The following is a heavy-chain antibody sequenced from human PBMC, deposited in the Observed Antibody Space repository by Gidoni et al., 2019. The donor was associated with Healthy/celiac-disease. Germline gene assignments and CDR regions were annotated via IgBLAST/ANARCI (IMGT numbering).Heavy chain of an antibody. D-gene: IGHD3-10*01. V-gene: IGHV1-69*01. CDR3: ARGWRSMVRGVTPFYYYYGMDV. CDR1: GGTFSSYA. J-gene: IGHJ6*02. CDR2: IIPIFGTA. Sequence: QVQLVQSGAEVKKPGSSVKVSCKASGGTFSSYAISWVRQAPGQGLEWMGGIIPIFGTANYAQKFQGRVTITADESTSTAYMELSSLRSEDTAVYYCARGWRSMVRGVTPFYYYYGMDVWGQGTTVTVSS.